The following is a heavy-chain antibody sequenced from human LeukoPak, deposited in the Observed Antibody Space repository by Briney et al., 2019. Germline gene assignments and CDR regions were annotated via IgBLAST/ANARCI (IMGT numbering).Heavy chain of an antibody. J-gene: IGHJ4*02. CDR1: GGSISSYY. V-gene: IGHV4-59*08. D-gene: IGHD1-26*01. CDR2: IYYSGST. Sequence: SETLSLTCTVSGGSISSYYWSWIQQPPGKGLEWIGYIYYSGSTNYNPSLKSRVTISVDTSKNQFSLKLSSVTAADTAVYYCARQGRGQSGSYDYWGQGTLVTVSS. CDR3: ARQGRGQSGSYDY.